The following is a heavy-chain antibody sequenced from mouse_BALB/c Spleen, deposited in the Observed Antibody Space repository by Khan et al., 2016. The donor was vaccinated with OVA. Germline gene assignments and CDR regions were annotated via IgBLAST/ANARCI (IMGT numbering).Heavy chain of an antibody. V-gene: IGHV5-17*02. CDR2: ISRGSNTT. D-gene: IGHD2-13*01. Sequence: EVELVESGGGLVQTGGSRKLSCAASGFTFSGFGMHWVRQAPEKGLEWVAYISRGSNTTYYADTVQGRSTISRDTSKNTLFLQMTSLRSEDTAMYYCARTGDYGFDYWGQGTTLTVSS. J-gene: IGHJ2*01. CDR1: GFTFSGFG. CDR3: ARTGDYGFDY.